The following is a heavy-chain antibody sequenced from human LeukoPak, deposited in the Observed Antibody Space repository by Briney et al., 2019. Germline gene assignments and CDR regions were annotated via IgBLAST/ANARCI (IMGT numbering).Heavy chain of an antibody. CDR3: AREYYYDSSGYRHYYYYGMDV. J-gene: IGHJ6*02. CDR1: GGTFSRYA. V-gene: IGHV1-69*04. D-gene: IGHD3-22*01. Sequence: SSVKVSCKASGGTFSRYAISWVRQAPGPGLEWMGRIIPILGIANYAQKFQGRVTITADKSTSTAYMELSSLRSEDTAVYYCAREYYYDSSGYRHYYYYGMDVWGQGTTVTVSS. CDR2: IIPILGIA.